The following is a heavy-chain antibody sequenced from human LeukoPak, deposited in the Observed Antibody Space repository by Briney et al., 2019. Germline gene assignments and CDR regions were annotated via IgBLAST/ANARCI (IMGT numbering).Heavy chain of an antibody. CDR2: ISYDGSNK. J-gene: IGHJ5*02. Sequence: PGGSLRLSCAAYGFTFSSYGMSWDRQAPGKGLEWVAVISYDGSNKYYADSVKGRFTISRDNSKNTLYLQMNSLRAEDTAVYYCARDRGMGSGSYYGWFDPWGQGTLVTVSS. D-gene: IGHD3-10*01. CDR3: ARDRGMGSGSYYGWFDP. CDR1: GFTFSSYG. V-gene: IGHV3-30*03.